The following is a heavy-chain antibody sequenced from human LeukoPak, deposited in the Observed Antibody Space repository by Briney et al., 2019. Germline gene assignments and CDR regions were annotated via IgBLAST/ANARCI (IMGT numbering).Heavy chain of an antibody. CDR2: IYYSGST. J-gene: IGHJ5*02. CDR1: GGSISSVGYD. CDR3: ARGLGYCSSTSCYDPASNWFDP. Sequence: PSQTLSPTCTVSGGSISSVGYDWGWLRQHPWKGLEGIGYIYYSGSTYYSPSLKSRVTISVGTSKTQFSLKLSSVTAADTAVYYCARGLGYCSSTSCYDPASNWFDPWGQGTLVTVSS. V-gene: IGHV4-31*03. D-gene: IGHD2-2*01.